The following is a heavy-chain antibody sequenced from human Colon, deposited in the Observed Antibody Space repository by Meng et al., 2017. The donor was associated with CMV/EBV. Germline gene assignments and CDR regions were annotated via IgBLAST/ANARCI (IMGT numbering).Heavy chain of an antibody. CDR3: ARDSNLSGLAY. Sequence: QVRLRESGPGLLKPSETLSLTCTVSGASITSYYWSWIRQPAGKGLEWIGRVYISGNTNYNPSLKSRVTMSIDTSKNQLSLNIRSVTAADTAVYYCARDSNLSGLAYWGQGTLVTVSS. CDR2: VYISGNT. CDR1: GASITSYY. V-gene: IGHV4-4*07. D-gene: IGHD3-10*01. J-gene: IGHJ4*02.